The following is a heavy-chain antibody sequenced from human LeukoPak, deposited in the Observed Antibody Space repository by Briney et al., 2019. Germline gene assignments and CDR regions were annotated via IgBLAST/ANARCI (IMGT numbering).Heavy chain of an antibody. CDR2: ISAYNGNT. V-gene: IGHV1-18*01. J-gene: IGHJ4*02. CDR1: GYTFTSYG. Sequence: GASVSVSCEASGYTFTSYGISWVRQAPGQGREGGGWISAYNGNTNYAQKLQGRVTMTTDTSTSTAYMALRSLRSHDTAVYYCAREPSFNYHDSSGYYDYWGQGTLVTVSS. CDR3: AREPSFNYHDSSGYYDY. D-gene: IGHD3-22*01.